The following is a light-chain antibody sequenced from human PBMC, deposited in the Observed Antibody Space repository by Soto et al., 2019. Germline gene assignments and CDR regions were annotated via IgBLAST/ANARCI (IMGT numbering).Light chain of an antibody. Sequence: EILMTQSPATLSVSPGERATISCRASQSVDSKLAWYQQKPGQGPRLLIYGASSRDTGVPARFSGSGSGTEFTLTISSLQSEDFAVYYCQHYSTWLWTFGQGTKVEIK. CDR2: GAS. CDR1: QSVDSK. V-gene: IGKV3-15*01. CDR3: QHYSTWLWT. J-gene: IGKJ1*01.